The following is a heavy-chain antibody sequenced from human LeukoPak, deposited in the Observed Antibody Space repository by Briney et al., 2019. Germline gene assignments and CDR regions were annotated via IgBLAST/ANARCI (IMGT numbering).Heavy chain of an antibody. D-gene: IGHD3-22*01. CDR1: GFTFSSYG. CDR3: AKDRGSSGYYDISFDY. J-gene: IGHJ4*02. CDR2: IRYDGSNK. V-gene: IGHV3-30*02. Sequence: PVGSLRLFCAASGFTFSSYGMHWVRQAPGKGLEWVAFIRYDGSNKYYADSVKGRFTISRDNYKNTLYLEMNSLRAEDTAVYYCAKDRGSSGYYDISFDYWGQGTLVTVSS.